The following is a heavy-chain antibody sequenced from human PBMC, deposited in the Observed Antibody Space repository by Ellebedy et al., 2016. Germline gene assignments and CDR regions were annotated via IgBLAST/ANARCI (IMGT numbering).Heavy chain of an antibody. Sequence: GESLKISXAASGFTFSSYAMSWVRQAPGKGLEWVSAISGSGGSTYYADSVKGRFTISRDNSKNTLYLQMNSLRAEDTAVYYCARDRGWLRLPSRWFDPWGQGTLVTVSS. J-gene: IGHJ5*02. D-gene: IGHD5-12*01. V-gene: IGHV3-23*01. CDR3: ARDRGWLRLPSRWFDP. CDR2: ISGSGGST. CDR1: GFTFSSYA.